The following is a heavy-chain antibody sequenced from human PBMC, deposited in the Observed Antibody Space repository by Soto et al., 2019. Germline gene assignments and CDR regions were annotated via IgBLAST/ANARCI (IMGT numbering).Heavy chain of an antibody. D-gene: IGHD3-3*01. CDR1: GGSISSSSYY. J-gene: IGHJ4*02. CDR3: ANYDFWSGSLRSPVDY. CDR2: IYFSGST. Sequence: SETLSLTCTVSGGSISSSSYYWGWIRQPPGKGLEWIGSIYFSGSTYYNPSLKSRVTISVDTSKNQFSLKLSSVTAADTAVYYCANYDFWSGSLRSPVDYWGQGTLVTVSS. V-gene: IGHV4-39*01.